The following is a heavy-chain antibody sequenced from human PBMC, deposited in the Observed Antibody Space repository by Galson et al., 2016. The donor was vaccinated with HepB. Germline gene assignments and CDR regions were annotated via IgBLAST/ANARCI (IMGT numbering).Heavy chain of an antibody. CDR2: ISSDGTHQ. Sequence: SLRLSCAASAFNFNNYDIHWVRQAPGKGLEWVTIISSDGTHQDYVDYVKGRFTIPRDDSTNTVALQMNSLRLEDTAMYYCATGGPVGTATQVSGGGVTVHNAFDIWGQGTMVTVSS. V-gene: IGHV3-30*03. CDR1: AFNFNNYD. CDR3: ATGGPVGTATQVSGGGVTVHNAFDI. D-gene: IGHD2-21*02. J-gene: IGHJ3*02.